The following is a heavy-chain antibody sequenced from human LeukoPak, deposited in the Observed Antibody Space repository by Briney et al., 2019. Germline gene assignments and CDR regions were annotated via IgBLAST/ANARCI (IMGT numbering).Heavy chain of an antibody. Sequence: GASVKVSCKASGNTFTSYGISWVRQAPGQGLEWMGWISAYNGNTNYAQKLQGRVTMTTDTSTSTAYMELRSLRSDDTAVYYCARDRPLTYYYDSSGYYGDRWIDPWGQGTLVTVSS. CDR3: ARDRPLTYYYDSSGYYGDRWIDP. D-gene: IGHD3-22*01. CDR2: ISAYNGNT. CDR1: GNTFTSYG. V-gene: IGHV1-18*01. J-gene: IGHJ5*02.